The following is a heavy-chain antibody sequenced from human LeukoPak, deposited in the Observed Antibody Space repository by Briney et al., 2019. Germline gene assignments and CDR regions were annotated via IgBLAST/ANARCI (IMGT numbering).Heavy chain of an antibody. V-gene: IGHV3-21*01. Sequence: GGPLRLSCVTSGFSFSDYNMNWVRQAPGRGLEGVSSITSTSNDKSYADSVRGRLTISRDTAKNSLFLQMDTLGAEDTAVYYCARDLSNYFLHYIDFWGQGTLVTDSS. CDR2: ITSTSNDK. J-gene: IGHJ4*02. D-gene: IGHD4-11*01. CDR3: ARDLSNYFLHYIDF. CDR1: GFSFSDYN.